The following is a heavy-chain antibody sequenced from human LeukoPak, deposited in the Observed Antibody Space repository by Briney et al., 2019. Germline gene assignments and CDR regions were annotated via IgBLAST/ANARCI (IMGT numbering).Heavy chain of an antibody. D-gene: IGHD6-13*01. J-gene: IGHJ4*02. CDR2: MNPNSGNT. V-gene: IGHV1-8*01. CDR1: GYTYTRYD. Sequence: ASVKVSCKASGYTYTRYDINWVRQATGQGREWMGWMNPNSGNTGYAQKFQGRVTMTRNTSISTADMELRSLRSEDTAVYYCARGQQLYYFDYWGQGTLVTVSS. CDR3: ARGQQLYYFDY.